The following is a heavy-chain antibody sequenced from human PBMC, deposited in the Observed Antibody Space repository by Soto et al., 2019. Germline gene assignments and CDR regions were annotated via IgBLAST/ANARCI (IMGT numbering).Heavy chain of an antibody. V-gene: IGHV4-34*02. J-gene: IGHJ4*02. Sequence: QVQIQQWGAGLLKPSETLSLTCAVSGGAFSYYYWTWIRQPPGKGLEWIGEINHSGRTNYNPSLKIRLTISSDTTKSQFSLNLNAVTAADTAVYSCARGGGSGWYLEHWDQGTMVTVYS. D-gene: IGHD6-19*01. CDR1: GGAFSYYY. CDR2: INHSGRT. CDR3: ARGGGSGWYLEH.